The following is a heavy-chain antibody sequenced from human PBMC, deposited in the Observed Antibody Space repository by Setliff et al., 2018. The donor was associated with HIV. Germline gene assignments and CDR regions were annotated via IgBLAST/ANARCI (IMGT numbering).Heavy chain of an antibody. CDR1: GGSFSGYY. V-gene: IGHV4-34*01. CDR3: ARGSWGSWRFDY. J-gene: IGHJ4*02. D-gene: IGHD6-13*01. Sequence: SETLSLTCAVYGGSFSGYYWSWIRQPPGKGLEWIGEINQSGSTHYNPSLKTRLTMSLDTSSNQFSLNLNSVTAADTAVYYCARGSWGSWRFDYWGQGTLVTAPQ. CDR2: INQSGST.